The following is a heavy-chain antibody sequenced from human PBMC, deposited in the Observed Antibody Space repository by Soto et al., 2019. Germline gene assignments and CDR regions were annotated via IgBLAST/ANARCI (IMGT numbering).Heavy chain of an antibody. D-gene: IGHD3-22*01. V-gene: IGHV2-70*04. Sequence: SGPTLVNPTQTLTLTCTFSGFSLSTSGMRVSWIRQPAGKALEWLARIDWDDDKFCSTSLKTRLTISKDTSKNQVVLTMTNMDPVDTATYYCAREYYYDSSGYYYVDYWGQGTLVTVSS. CDR1: GFSLSTSGMR. CDR3: AREYYYDSSGYYYVDY. J-gene: IGHJ4*02. CDR2: IDWDDDK.